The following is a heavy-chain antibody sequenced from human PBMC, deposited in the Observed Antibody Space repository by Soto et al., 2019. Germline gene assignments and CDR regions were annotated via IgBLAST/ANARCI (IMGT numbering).Heavy chain of an antibody. Sequence: EVQLVESGGGLVQPGGSLRLSCAASGFTFSYYWIHWVRQAPGTGLMWVSRIKGDGSITNYAASVKGRFTVSRDNAKNTLYLQMNRLRAEDTALYYCARGIRGHYGKDVWGPGTSFSVAS. D-gene: IGHD3-10*01. CDR1: GFTFSYYW. CDR2: IKGDGSIT. CDR3: ARGIRGHYGKDV. V-gene: IGHV3-74*01. J-gene: IGHJ6*02.